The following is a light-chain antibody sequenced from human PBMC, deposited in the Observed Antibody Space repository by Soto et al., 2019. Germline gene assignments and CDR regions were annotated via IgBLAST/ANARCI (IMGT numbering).Light chain of an antibody. CDR2: DAS. Sequence: EIGLTQSPATLSLSPGERATLPCRAGQGVSSCFTWYQQKPGQAPRLLIYDASSRATGIPARFSGSGPGTEFTLTIRSLQSEDFAVYFCQQYNNWPSFGQGTRLEIK. J-gene: IGKJ5*01. V-gene: IGKV3D-11*01. CDR3: QQYNNWPS. CDR1: QGVSSC.